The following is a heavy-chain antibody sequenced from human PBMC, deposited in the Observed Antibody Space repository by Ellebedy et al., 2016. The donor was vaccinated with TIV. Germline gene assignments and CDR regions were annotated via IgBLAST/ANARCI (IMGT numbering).Heavy chain of an antibody. CDR3: ARVHCSITTCDYYYMDV. CDR1: GYILTDLS. D-gene: IGHD1-1*01. V-gene: IGHV1-24*01. J-gene: IGHJ6*03. Sequence: ASAKVSCXVSGYILTDLSMHWVRQVPGKGLEWMGGFGPEDGGATYAQKFQGRVSMTEDTSTDTAHMELSSLTYEDTAVYYCARVHCSITTCDYYYMDVWGKGTTVTVSS. CDR2: FGPEDGGA.